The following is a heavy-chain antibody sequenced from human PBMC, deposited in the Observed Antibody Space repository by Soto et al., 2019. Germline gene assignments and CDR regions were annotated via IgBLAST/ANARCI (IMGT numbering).Heavy chain of an antibody. CDR2: INTDGSGT. V-gene: IGHV3-74*01. CDR3: ARDHHRYSGYDYVDY. CDR1: GFTFSSYA. Sequence: PGGSLRLSCAASGFTFSSYAMSWVRQAPGKGLVWVSRINTDGSGTTYADSVKGRFTISRDNAKNSLYLQMNSLRAEDTAVYYCARDHHRYSGYDYVDYWGQGTLVTVSS. J-gene: IGHJ4*02. D-gene: IGHD5-12*01.